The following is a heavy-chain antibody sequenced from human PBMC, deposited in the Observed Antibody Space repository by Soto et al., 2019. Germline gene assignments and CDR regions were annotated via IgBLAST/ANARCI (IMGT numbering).Heavy chain of an antibody. CDR2: NYPDASDT. CDR3: PRRDTAKAHFDY. J-gene: IGHJ4*02. Sequence: GGALKISFQASGFTFSTFWIGWVRQMPGKGLEWMDNNYPDASDTRYTPSIQGQVITPAHKTTSTAYQLWTSLKASDTAMYYTPRRDTAKAHFDYWGQGTLVTVSS. V-gene: IGHV5-51*01. CDR1: GFTFSTFW.